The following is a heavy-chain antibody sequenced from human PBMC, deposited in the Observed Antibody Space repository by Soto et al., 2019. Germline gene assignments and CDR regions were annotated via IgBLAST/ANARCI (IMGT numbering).Heavy chain of an antibody. D-gene: IGHD4-17*01. Sequence: PRLSCAASGFTFSSYAMSWVRQAPGKGLEWVSVISASGATTYYADSVKGRPTISRDNSKNTLFLQMSSLRAEDTAVYYCAKGGTTTVTPIDPWGQGALVTVSS. CDR1: GFTFSSYA. J-gene: IGHJ5*02. V-gene: IGHV3-23*01. CDR3: AKGGTTTVTPIDP. CDR2: ISASGATT.